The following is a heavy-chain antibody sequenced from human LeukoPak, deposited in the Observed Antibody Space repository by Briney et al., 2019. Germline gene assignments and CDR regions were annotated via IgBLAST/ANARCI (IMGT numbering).Heavy chain of an antibody. Sequence: GGSLRLSCAASGFTFSNYAMSWVRQAPGKGLVCVSSISGSGGSTYYADSVKGRFTISRDNSKNTLYLQVNSLRAEDTAVYYCATLERGYAVAVDYWGQGTLVTVSS. V-gene: IGHV3-23*01. J-gene: IGHJ4*02. D-gene: IGHD6-19*01. CDR2: ISGSGGST. CDR1: GFTFSNYA. CDR3: ATLERGYAVAVDY.